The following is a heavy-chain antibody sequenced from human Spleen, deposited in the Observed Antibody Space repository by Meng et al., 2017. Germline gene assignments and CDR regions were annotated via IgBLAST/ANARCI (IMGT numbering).Heavy chain of an antibody. CDR1: GGSISSSSYY. J-gene: IGHJ4*02. V-gene: IGHV4-39*01. CDR2: ISYRGDT. Sequence: QVQLQQWGAGLLKPSETLSLTCTVSGGSISSSSYYWGWIRQPPGKGLEWIGSISYRGDTYYNPSLKSRVTISADTSRNQFSLKLNSVAAAESAVYYCAKLSTTFMGPFDYWGQGNLVTVSS. CDR3: AKLSTTFMGPFDY. D-gene: IGHD2/OR15-2a*01.